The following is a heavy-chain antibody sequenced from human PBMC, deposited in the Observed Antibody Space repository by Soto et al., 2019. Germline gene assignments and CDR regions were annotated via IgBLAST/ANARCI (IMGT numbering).Heavy chain of an antibody. D-gene: IGHD3-16*01. Sequence: PVGSLRLSCAASGFTFSSYGMHWVRQAPGKGLEWVAVIWYDGSNKYYADSVKGRFIISRDNSKNTLYLKMTSLRAEDTAVYYCERARGGATKSIHYGMDVWGQGTKVTVSS. J-gene: IGHJ6*02. V-gene: IGHV3-33*01. CDR2: IWYDGSNK. CDR3: ERARGGATKSIHYGMDV. CDR1: GFTFSSYG.